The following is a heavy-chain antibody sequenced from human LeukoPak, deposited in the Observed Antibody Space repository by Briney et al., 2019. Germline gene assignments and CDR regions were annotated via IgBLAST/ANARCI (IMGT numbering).Heavy chain of an antibody. J-gene: IGHJ4*02. V-gene: IGHV1-2*02. Sequence: ASVKVSCKASGYTFIGYYINWVRQAPGQGLEWMGWINPKSGGTNYAQKFQGRVTMTRDTSISTAYMELSRLRSDDTAVYYCARGLRYPYFDYWGQGTLVTVSS. CDR2: INPKSGGT. CDR3: ARGLRYPYFDY. D-gene: IGHD3-9*01. CDR1: GYTFIGYY.